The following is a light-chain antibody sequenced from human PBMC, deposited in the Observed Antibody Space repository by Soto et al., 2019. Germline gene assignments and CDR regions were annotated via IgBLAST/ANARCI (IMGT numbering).Light chain of an antibody. Sequence: QSALTQPASVSGSPGQSITISCTGTSSDVGGYNYVSWYQQHPGKAPKLMIYDVSNRPSGVSNRFSGSKSGNTASVTISGLQAEDEADYYCSSYTSSLYVFGTGTKVTVL. J-gene: IGLJ1*01. CDR3: SSYTSSLYV. CDR2: DVS. V-gene: IGLV2-14*01. CDR1: SSDVGGYNY.